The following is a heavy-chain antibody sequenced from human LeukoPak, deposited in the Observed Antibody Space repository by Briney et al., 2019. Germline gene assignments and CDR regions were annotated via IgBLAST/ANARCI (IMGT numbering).Heavy chain of an antibody. V-gene: IGHV3-7*01. CDR1: GFTFSSNW. Sequence: PGGSLRLSCAASGFTFSSNWMSWVRQAPGKGLEWVGNIKQDGSEIYYVDSVKGRFTISRDNAKNSLYLQMNSLRAEDTAVYYCARVGSYDSSGYRHYWGQGTLVTVSS. CDR2: IKQDGSEI. CDR3: ARVGSYDSSGYRHY. J-gene: IGHJ4*02. D-gene: IGHD3-22*01.